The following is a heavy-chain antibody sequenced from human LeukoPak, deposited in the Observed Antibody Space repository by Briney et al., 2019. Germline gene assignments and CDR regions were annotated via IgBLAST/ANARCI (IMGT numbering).Heavy chain of an antibody. D-gene: IGHD5-24*01. Sequence: GGSLRLSCAASGFTFSDYYMSWIRQAPGKALEWVSYISSSGSTIYYADSVKGRFTTSRDNAKNSLYLQMNSLRAEDTAVYYCARRDARWLQVDAFDIWGQGTMVTVSS. CDR3: ARRDARWLQVDAFDI. CDR1: GFTFSDYY. J-gene: IGHJ3*02. CDR2: ISSSGSTI. V-gene: IGHV3-11*01.